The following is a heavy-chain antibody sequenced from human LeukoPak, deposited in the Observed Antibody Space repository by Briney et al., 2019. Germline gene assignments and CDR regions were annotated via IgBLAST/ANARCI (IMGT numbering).Heavy chain of an antibody. CDR1: GGSISSYY. CDR2: IYTSGST. J-gene: IGHJ4*02. D-gene: IGHD5-12*01. V-gene: IGHV4-4*07. Sequence: SETLSLTCTVSGGSISSYYWSWIRQPAGKGLEWIGRIYTSGSTNYNPSLKSRVTISVDTSKNQFSLKLSSVTAADTAVYYCARVGYSGYDPYYFDYWGQGTLVTVSS. CDR3: ARVGYSGYDPYYFDY.